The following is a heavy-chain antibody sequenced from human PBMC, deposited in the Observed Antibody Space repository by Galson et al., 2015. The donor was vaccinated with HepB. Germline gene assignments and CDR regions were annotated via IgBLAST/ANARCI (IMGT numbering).Heavy chain of an antibody. CDR2: INSDGTST. D-gene: IGHD3-3*01. J-gene: IGHJ4*02. Sequence: SLRLSCAASGITFSSYWMHWVRQVPGKGLVWVSCINSDGTSTSHADSVKGRFTISRDNAKNTLYLQMNSLRAEDTAVYYCAGGFGVVPKFDYWGQGTLVTVSS. CDR1: GITFSSYW. V-gene: IGHV3-74*01. CDR3: AGGFGVVPKFDY.